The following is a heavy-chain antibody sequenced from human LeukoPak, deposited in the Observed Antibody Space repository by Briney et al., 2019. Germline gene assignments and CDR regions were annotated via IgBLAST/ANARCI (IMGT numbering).Heavy chain of an antibody. D-gene: IGHD3-10*01. CDR2: INNDGSYT. CDR1: GFPFNNYW. CDR3: AKDGDGYYGSGSYSEY. J-gene: IGHJ4*02. Sequence: GGSLRLSCAASGFPFNNYWMHWVRQAPGKGLVWVSRINNDGSYTNYADSVKGRFTISRDNAKNTVYLQMNSLRAEDTAVYYCAKDGDGYYGSGSYSEYWGQGTLVTVSS. V-gene: IGHV3-74*01.